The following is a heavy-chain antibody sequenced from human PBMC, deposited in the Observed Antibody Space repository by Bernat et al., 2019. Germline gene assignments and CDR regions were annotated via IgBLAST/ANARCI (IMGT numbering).Heavy chain of an antibody. CDR1: GGTFSSYT. V-gene: IGHV1-69*02. J-gene: IGHJ4*02. CDR2: IIPILGIA. Sequence: QVQLVQSGAEVKKPGSSVKVSCKASGGTFSSYTISWVRQAPGQGLEWMGRIIPILGIANYAQKNQGRVTITADTSTSTAYMELSSLRSEYTAVYYCASTDCSGGSCYDPLDYWGQGTLVTVSS. CDR3: ASTDCSGGSCYDPLDY. D-gene: IGHD2-15*01.